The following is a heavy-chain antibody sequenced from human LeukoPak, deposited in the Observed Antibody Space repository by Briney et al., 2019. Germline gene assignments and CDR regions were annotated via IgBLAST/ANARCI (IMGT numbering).Heavy chain of an antibody. J-gene: IGHJ6*02. CDR1: GGSISSISSNNYH. CDR3: AREMGVVTAHGIDV. CDR2: IYYSGST. D-gene: IGHD4-23*01. V-gene: IGHV4-39*02. Sequence: PSETLSLTCIVSGGSISSISSNNYHWGWIRQPPGKGLEWIGSIYYSGSTYYNPSLRSRVTISVDTSKNQFSLKLSSVTAADTALYYCAREMGVVTAHGIDVWGQGTTVTVSS.